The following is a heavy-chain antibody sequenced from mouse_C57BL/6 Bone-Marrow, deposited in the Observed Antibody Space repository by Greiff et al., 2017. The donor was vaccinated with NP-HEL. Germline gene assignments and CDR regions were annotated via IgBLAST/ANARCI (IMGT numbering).Heavy chain of an antibody. Sequence: QVQLQQPGAELVKPGASVKLSCKASGYTFTSYWMHWVKQRPGQGLEWIGMIHPNSGSTNYNEKFKSKATLTVDKSSSTAYMQLSSLTSEDSAVDYCARGAGSSFGAMDYWGQGTSVTVSS. D-gene: IGHD1-1*01. CDR1: GYTFTSYW. CDR3: ARGAGSSFGAMDY. V-gene: IGHV1-64*01. CDR2: IHPNSGST. J-gene: IGHJ4*01.